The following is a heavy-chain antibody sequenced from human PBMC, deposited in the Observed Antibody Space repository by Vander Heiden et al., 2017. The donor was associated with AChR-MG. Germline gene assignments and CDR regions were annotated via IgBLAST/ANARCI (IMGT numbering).Heavy chain of an antibody. CDR3: ARTKNWGGFDY. D-gene: IGHD7-27*01. CDR2: INHSGST. J-gene: IGHJ4*02. CDR1: GGSFSGYY. V-gene: IGHV4-34*01. Sequence: QVQLQQWGAGLLKPSETLSLTCAAYGGSFSGYYWSWIRQPPGKGLEWIGEINHSGSTNYNPSLKSRVTISVDTSKNQFSLKLSSVTAADTAVYYCARTKNWGGFDYWGQGTLVTVSS.